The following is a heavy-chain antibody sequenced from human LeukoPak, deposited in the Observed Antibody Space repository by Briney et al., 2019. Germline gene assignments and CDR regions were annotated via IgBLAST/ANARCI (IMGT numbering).Heavy chain of an antibody. V-gene: IGHV3-53*01. CDR1: GFTVSSNY. CDR2: IYSGGST. Sequence: GGSLRLSCAASGFTVSSNYMSWVRQAPGKGLEWVSVIYSGGSTYYADSVKGRFTISRDNSKNTLYLQMNSLRAEDTTRYYCSRGAVWELLRKWYFDLWGRGTLVTVSS. J-gene: IGHJ2*01. CDR3: SRGAVWELLRKWYFDL. D-gene: IGHD1-26*01.